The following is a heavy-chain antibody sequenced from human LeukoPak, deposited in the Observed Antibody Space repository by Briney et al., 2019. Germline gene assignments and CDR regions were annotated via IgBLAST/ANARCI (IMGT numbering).Heavy chain of an antibody. CDR1: GFTFSSYW. Sequence: GGSLRLSCAASGFTFSSYWMSWVRQAPGKGLEWVANIKQDGSEKYYVDSVKGRFTISRDNAKNSLYLQMNSLRAEDTAVYYCAKDSYYYGSGSPWYYYYYMDVWGKGTRSPSP. CDR3: AKDSYYYGSGSPWYYYYYMDV. V-gene: IGHV3-7*01. D-gene: IGHD3-10*01. CDR2: IKQDGSEK. J-gene: IGHJ6*03.